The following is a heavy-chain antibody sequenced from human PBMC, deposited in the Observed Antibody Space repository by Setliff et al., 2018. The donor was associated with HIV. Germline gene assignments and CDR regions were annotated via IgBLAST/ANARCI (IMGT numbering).Heavy chain of an antibody. J-gene: IGHJ5*02. CDR1: GGSMNSDSYS. V-gene: IGHV4-61*09. D-gene: IGHD3-3*01. CDR3: ARAKTIGVSAVFFDP. Sequence: TLSLTCTVSGGSMNSDSYSWTWLRQPAGKGPELIGHIYVGGSVIYNPSLASRVTISMVPSKNQVSLDLSSVTAADTAKYYCARAKTIGVSAVFFDPWGQGRPVTVSS. CDR2: IYVGGSV.